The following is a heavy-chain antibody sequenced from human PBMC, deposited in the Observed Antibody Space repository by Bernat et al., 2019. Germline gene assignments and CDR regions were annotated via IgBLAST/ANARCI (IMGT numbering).Heavy chain of an antibody. V-gene: IGHV1-18*01. CDR1: GYTFTSYG. D-gene: IGHD3-10*01. J-gene: IGHJ6*02. CDR3: ARTMVRGVIESDYGMDV. CDR2: ISAYNGNT. Sequence: QVQLVQSGAEVKKPGASVKVSCKASGYTFTSYGISWARQAPGQGLEWMGWISAYNGNTNYAQKLQGRVTMTTDTSTSTAYMELRSLRSDDTAVYYCARTMVRGVIESDYGMDVWGQGTTVTVSS.